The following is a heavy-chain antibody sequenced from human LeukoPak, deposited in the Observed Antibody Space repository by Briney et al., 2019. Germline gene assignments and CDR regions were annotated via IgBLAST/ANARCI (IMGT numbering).Heavy chain of an antibody. D-gene: IGHD3-22*01. CDR2: IRYDGSNK. V-gene: IGHV3-30*02. CDR1: GFTFSSYG. Sequence: GGSLRLSCAASGFTFSSYGMHWVRQAPGEGLEWVAFIRYDGSNKYYADSVKGRFTISRDNSKNTLYLQMNSLRAEDTAVYYCAKIGLYDSSGYYYRPIGAFDIWGQGTMVTVSS. CDR3: AKIGLYDSSGYYYRPIGAFDI. J-gene: IGHJ3*02.